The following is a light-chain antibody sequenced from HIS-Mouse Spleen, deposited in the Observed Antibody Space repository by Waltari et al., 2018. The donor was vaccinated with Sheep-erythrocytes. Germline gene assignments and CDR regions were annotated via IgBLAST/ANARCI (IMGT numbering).Light chain of an antibody. CDR1: SSDVGSYNL. CDR3: CSYAGSSTYVV. Sequence: QSALTQPASVSGSPGQSITISCTGTSSDVGSYNLVPWYQQHPGKAPQLMIYEGSKRPSGVSNRFSGSKSGNTASLTISGLQAEDEADYYCCSYAGSSTYVVFGGGTKLTVL. V-gene: IGLV2-23*01. J-gene: IGLJ2*01. CDR2: EGS.